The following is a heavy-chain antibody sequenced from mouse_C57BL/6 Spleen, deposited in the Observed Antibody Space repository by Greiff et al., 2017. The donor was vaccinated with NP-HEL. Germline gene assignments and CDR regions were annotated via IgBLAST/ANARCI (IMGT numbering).Heavy chain of an antibody. V-gene: IGHV5-4*01. CDR1: GFTFSSYA. J-gene: IGHJ1*03. Sequence: EVKLVESGGGLVKPGGSLKLSCAASGFTFSSYAMSWVRQTPEKRLEWVATISDGGSYTYYPDNVKGRFTISRDNAKNNLYLQMSHLKSEDTAMYYCARDATTVVATDWYFDVWGTGTTVTVSS. CDR3: ARDATTVVATDWYFDV. CDR2: ISDGGSYT. D-gene: IGHD1-1*01.